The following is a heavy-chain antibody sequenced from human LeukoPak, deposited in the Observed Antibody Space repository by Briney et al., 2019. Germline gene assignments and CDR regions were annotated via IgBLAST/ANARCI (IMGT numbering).Heavy chain of an antibody. V-gene: IGHV4-59*01. CDR3: ARLSIVAWNYFDY. J-gene: IGHJ4*02. CDR2: IYYSGST. CDR1: GGSISSYY. Sequence: SETLSLTCTVSGGSISSYYWSWIRQPPGKGLEWIGYIYYSGSTNYNPSLKSRVTISVDTSKNQFSLKLSSVTAADTAVYYCARLSIVAWNYFDYWGQGTLVTVSS. D-gene: IGHD6-6*01.